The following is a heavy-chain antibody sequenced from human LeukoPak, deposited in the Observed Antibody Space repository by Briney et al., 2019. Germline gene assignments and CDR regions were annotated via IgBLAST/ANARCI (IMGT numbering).Heavy chain of an antibody. CDR2: INHSGST. J-gene: IGHJ4*02. Sequence: PSETLSLTCTVSGGSISSSSYYWGWIRQPPGKGLEWIGEINHSGSTNYNPSLKSRVTISVDTSKNQVSVKLSSVTAADTAVYYCASRTYYYDSPGYRKGVFDYWGQGTLVTVSS. D-gene: IGHD3-22*01. V-gene: IGHV4-39*07. CDR3: ASRTYYYDSPGYRKGVFDY. CDR1: GGSISSSSYY.